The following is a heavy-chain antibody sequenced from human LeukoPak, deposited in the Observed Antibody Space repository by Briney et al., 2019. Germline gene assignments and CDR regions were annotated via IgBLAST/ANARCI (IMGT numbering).Heavy chain of an antibody. CDR2: IRYTHTGST. V-gene: IGHV4-39*01. CDR3: ARRPTTMDAFDI. J-gene: IGHJ3*02. CDR1: GGSISSSSYY. Sequence: PSETLSLTCTVSGGSISSSSYYWGWVRQPPGQGLGWIGSIRYTHTGSTYYNPSLKSRVTMSGDTSNNQFSLKVTSVTAADTAVYYCARRPTTMDAFDIWGPGTMVTVSS. D-gene: IGHD3-10*01.